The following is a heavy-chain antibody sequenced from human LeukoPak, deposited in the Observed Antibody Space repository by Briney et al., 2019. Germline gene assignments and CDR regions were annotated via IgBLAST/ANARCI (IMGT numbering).Heavy chain of an antibody. CDR3: ARDPWYYGSGSLYYFDY. Sequence: GASVKVSCKASGYTFTSYGISWVRQAPGQGLEWMGWISAYNGNTNYAQKLQGRVTMTTDTSTSTAYMELRSLRSDDTAVYYCARDPWYYGSGSLYYFDYWGQGTLVTVSS. D-gene: IGHD3-10*01. CDR2: ISAYNGNT. J-gene: IGHJ4*02. CDR1: GYTFTSYG. V-gene: IGHV1-18*01.